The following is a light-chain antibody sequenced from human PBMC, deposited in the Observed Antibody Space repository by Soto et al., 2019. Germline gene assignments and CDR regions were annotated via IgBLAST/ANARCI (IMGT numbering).Light chain of an antibody. Sequence: QSALTPPASASGSPGQSVTISCTGTSSDVGGYKYVSWYQQHQGKAPKLLIYEVSKRPSGVPDRFSGSKSGNTASLTVSGLQAADEADYYCSSYAGSYHWVFGGGTKLHVL. V-gene: IGLV2-8*01. CDR1: SSDVGGYKY. CDR2: EVS. J-gene: IGLJ3*02. CDR3: SSYAGSYHWV.